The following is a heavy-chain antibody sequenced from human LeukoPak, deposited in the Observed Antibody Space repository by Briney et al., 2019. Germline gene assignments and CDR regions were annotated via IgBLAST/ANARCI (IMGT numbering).Heavy chain of an antibody. CDR2: INHSGST. J-gene: IGHJ5*02. Sequence: PSETLSLTCTVSGGSISNYYWSWIRQPPGKGLEWIGEINHSGSTNYNPSLKSRVTISVDTSKNQFSLKLSSVTAADTAVYYCARVFSRLTGTMNWFDPWGQGTLVTVSS. CDR3: ARVFSRLTGTMNWFDP. D-gene: IGHD1/OR15-1a*01. CDR1: GGSISNYY. V-gene: IGHV4-34*01.